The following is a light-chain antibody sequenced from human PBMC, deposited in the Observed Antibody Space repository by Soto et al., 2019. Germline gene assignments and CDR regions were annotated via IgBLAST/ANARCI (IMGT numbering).Light chain of an antibody. CDR1: QSISSN. V-gene: IGKV3-15*01. CDR2: GAR. CDR3: HQYNNWPPST. Sequence: EILMTQSPATLSVSPGKRATLSCRASQSISSNLAWYQQKPGQAPRLLIYGARSRATGVPDRFSGSGTGTDFTLTISSLQAEDFGVYFCHQYNNWPPSTFGQGTRLEIK. J-gene: IGKJ5*01.